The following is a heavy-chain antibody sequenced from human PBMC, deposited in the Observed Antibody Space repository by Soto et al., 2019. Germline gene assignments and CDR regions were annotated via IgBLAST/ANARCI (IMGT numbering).Heavy chain of an antibody. Sequence: SETLSLTCTVSGGSISAYFWTWIRQPPGKGLEWIGYIYYSGDTNYNPSLKSRVTISVDTSKNQFSLKLSSVTATDTAVYYCARASSTWYWDYWGRGPLVTVSS. J-gene: IGHJ4*02. V-gene: IGHV4-59*01. D-gene: IGHD6-13*01. CDR1: GGSISAYF. CDR3: ARASSTWYWDY. CDR2: IYYSGDT.